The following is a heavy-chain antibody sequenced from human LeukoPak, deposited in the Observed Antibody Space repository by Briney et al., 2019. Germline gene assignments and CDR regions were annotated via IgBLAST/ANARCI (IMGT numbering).Heavy chain of an antibody. CDR1: GFTVSSNY. Sequence: PGGSLRLSCAASGFTVSSNYMSWVRQAPGKGLEWVSAVGSDGINTAYADSVKGRFTISRDNSKNTLYLQLSSLRAEDTAVYYCAKGLAAGSQYFDYWGQGTLVTVSS. CDR3: AKGLAAGSQYFDY. V-gene: IGHV3-53*01. CDR2: VGSDGINT. D-gene: IGHD6-25*01. J-gene: IGHJ4*02.